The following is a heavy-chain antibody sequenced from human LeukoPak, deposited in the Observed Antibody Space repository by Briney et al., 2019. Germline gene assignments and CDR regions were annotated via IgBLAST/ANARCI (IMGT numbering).Heavy chain of an antibody. CDR2: ISSSSSYI. V-gene: IGHV3-21*01. D-gene: IGHD6-13*01. Sequence: GGSLRLSCAASGFTFSSYSMNWVRQAPGKGLGWVSSISSSSSYIYYADSVKGRFTISRDNAKNSLYLQMNSLRAEDAAVYYCARLQGIAAASPLSFDYWGQGTLVTVSS. CDR3: ARLQGIAAASPLSFDY. CDR1: GFTFSSYS. J-gene: IGHJ4*02.